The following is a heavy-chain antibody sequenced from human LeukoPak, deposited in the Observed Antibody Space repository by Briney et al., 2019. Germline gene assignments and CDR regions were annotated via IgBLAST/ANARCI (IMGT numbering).Heavy chain of an antibody. CDR1: GFTFSNVW. D-gene: IGHD3-3*01. J-gene: IGHJ4*02. CDR3: TTAQGNFWGGYYTLAY. Sequence: GGSLRLSCAASGFTFSNVWMRWAREAPGKGLVWVGRIKRRTDGGTTDYDAPVKGRVTISRDDSIYTLYLQMSSLKTEDKAVYYCTTAQGNFWGGYYTLAYWGQETLFTVSS. CDR2: IKRRTDGGTT. V-gene: IGHV3-15*01.